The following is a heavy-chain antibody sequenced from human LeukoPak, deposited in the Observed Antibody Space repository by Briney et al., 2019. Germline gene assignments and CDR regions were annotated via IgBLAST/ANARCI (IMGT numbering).Heavy chain of an antibody. CDR3: ARDPPLVGATARFGDY. CDR1: GHTFTSYG. CDR2: ISAYNGNT. Sequence: ASVKVSCKASGHTFTSYGISWVRQAPGQGLEWMGWISAYNGNTNYAQKLQGRVTMTTDTSTSTAYMELRSLRSDDTAVYYCARDPPLVGATARFGDYWGQGTLVTVSS. D-gene: IGHD1-26*01. J-gene: IGHJ4*02. V-gene: IGHV1-18*01.